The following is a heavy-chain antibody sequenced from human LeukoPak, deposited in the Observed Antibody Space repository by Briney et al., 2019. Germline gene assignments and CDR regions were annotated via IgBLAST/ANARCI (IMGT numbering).Heavy chain of an antibody. J-gene: IGHJ4*02. CDR3: AKVPQGGSYGDY. CDR2: ISGSGGST. CDR1: GFTFSSYA. D-gene: IGHD1-26*01. Sequence: GGSLRLSCAASGFTFSSYAMSWVRQAPGKGLEWVSAISGSGGSTYYADSVKGRFTISGDNSKNTLYLQMNSLRAEDTAVYYCAKVPQGGSYGDYWGQGTLVTVSS. V-gene: IGHV3-23*01.